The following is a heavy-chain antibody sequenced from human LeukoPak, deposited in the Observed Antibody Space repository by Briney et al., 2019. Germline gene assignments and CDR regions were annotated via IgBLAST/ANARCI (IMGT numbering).Heavy chain of an antibody. D-gene: IGHD2-15*01. V-gene: IGHV4-4*07. Sequence: SETLSLTCTVSGCSISSYYWSWIRQPAGKGLEWIGRIYTSGSTNYNPSLKCRVTMSVDTSTNQFSLKLSSVTAADTAVYYCARCYHGGSPAFDYWGQGTLVTVSS. CDR3: ARCYHGGSPAFDY. J-gene: IGHJ4*02. CDR1: GCSISSYY. CDR2: IYTSGST.